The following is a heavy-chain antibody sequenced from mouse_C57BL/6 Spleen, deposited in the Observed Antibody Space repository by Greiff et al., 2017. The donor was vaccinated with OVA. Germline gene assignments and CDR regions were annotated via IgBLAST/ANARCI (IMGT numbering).Heavy chain of an antibody. CDR2: IDPSDSYT. CDR3: ARSTNWDPYYFDY. Sequence: QVQLQQSGAELVMPGASVKLSCKASGYTFTSYWMHWVKQRPGQGLEWIGEIDPSDSYTNYNQKFKGKSTLTVDKSSSTAYMQLSSLTSEDSAVYYCARSTNWDPYYFDYWGQGTTLTVSS. J-gene: IGHJ2*01. V-gene: IGHV1-69*01. CDR1: GYTFTSYW. D-gene: IGHD4-1*01.